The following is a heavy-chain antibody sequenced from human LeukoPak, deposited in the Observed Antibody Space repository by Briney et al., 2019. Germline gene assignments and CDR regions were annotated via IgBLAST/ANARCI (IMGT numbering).Heavy chain of an antibody. CDR2: IYTSGST. Sequence: SETLSLTCTVSGGSISSGSYYWSWIRQPAGKGLEWIGRIYTSGSTNYNPSLKSRVTISVDTSKNQFSLKLSSVTAADTAVYYCARFTIFGVVAFDYWGQGTLVTVSS. J-gene: IGHJ4*02. CDR3: ARFTIFGVVAFDY. D-gene: IGHD3-3*01. V-gene: IGHV4-61*02. CDR1: GGSISSGSYY.